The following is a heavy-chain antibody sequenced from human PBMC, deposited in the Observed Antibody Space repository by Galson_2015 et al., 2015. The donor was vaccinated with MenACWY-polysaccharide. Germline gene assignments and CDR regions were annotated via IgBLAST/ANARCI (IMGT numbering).Heavy chain of an antibody. V-gene: IGHV3-7*01. J-gene: IGHJ6*02. CDR3: ARGHLGLGL. D-gene: IGHD7-27*01. CDR1: GLTFSNWW. Sequence: SLRLSCAASGLTFSNWWMTWVRQAPGKGLEWVASIKKDGNEKYYVDSVKGRFTISRDNAKDSLYLQMNSLRADDTAVYFCARGHLGLGLWGQGTTVTVSS. CDR2: IKKDGNEK.